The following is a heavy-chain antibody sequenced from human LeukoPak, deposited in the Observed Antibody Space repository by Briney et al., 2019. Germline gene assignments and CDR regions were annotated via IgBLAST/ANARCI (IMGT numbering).Heavy chain of an antibody. CDR3: ARGGGNAWPFDY. Sequence: SQTLSLTCTVSGGSISSGDYYWSWIRQPPGKGLEWIGYIYYSGSTYYNPSLKSRVTISADMSKNQFSLRLSSVSAADTAVYYCARGGGNAWPFDYWGLGTLVTVSS. J-gene: IGHJ4*02. V-gene: IGHV4-30-4*01. CDR2: IYYSGST. CDR1: GGSISSGDYY. D-gene: IGHD3-16*01.